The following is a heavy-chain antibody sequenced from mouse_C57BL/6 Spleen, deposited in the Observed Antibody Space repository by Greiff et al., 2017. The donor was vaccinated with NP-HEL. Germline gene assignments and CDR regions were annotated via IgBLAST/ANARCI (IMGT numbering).Heavy chain of an antibody. D-gene: IGHD1-1*01. V-gene: IGHV1-80*01. J-gene: IGHJ2*01. CDR1: GYAFSSYW. CDR3: TYYYGSSPYFDY. Sequence: QVQLQQSGAELVKPGASVKISCKASGYAFSSYWMNWVKQRPGKGLEWIGQIYPGDGDTNYNGKFKGKATLTADKSSSTAYMQLSSLTSEDSAVYFCTYYYGSSPYFDYWGQGTTLTVSS. CDR2: IYPGDGDT.